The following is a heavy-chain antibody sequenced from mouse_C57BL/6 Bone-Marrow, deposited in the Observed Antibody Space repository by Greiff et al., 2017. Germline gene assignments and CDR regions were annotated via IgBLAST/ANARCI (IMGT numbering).Heavy chain of an antibody. D-gene: IGHD2-2*01. V-gene: IGHV1-26*01. CDR2: INPNNGGT. J-gene: IGHJ2*01. Sequence: EVQLQQSGPELVKPGASVKISCKASGYTFTDYYMNWVKQSHGKSLEWIGDINPNNGGTSYNQKFKGKATLTVDKSSSTAYMELRSLTSEDSAVYYCARVRLPYYLDYWGQGTTLTVSS. CDR1: GYTFTDYY. CDR3: ARVRLPYYLDY.